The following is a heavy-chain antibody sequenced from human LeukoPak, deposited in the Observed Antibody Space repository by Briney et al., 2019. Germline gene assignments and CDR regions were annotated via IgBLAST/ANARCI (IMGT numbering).Heavy chain of an antibody. CDR1: GYSFTSYW. V-gene: IGHV5-51*01. CDR2: IYPGDSDT. J-gene: IGHJ6*02. Sequence: GESLKISCKGSGYSFTSYWIGWVRQMPGKGLEWMGIIYPGDSDTRYSPSFQGQVTISADKSISTAYLQWSSLKASDTAMYYCARLRYCSSTSCCYYYGMDVWGQGTTVTVSS. CDR3: ARLRYCSSTSCCYYYGMDV. D-gene: IGHD2-2*01.